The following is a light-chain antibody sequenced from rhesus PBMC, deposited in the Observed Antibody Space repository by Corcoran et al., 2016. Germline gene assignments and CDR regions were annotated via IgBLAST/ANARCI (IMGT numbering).Light chain of an antibody. J-gene: IGKJ2*01. CDR2: RAS. V-gene: IGKV1-69*01. CDR3: QQHDTFPYS. Sequence: DIQMTQSPSSLSASVGDRVTISCRASQAISNWLAWYQQKPGKAPKLLIYRASNLDAGVPSRLTGSGSGTDFNLTISSLQPEDIASYYCQQHDTFPYSFGQGTKLEIK. CDR1: QAISNW.